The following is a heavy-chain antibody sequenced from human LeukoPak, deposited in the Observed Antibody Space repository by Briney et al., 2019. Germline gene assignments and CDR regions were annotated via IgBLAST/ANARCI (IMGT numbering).Heavy chain of an antibody. CDR3: AKDKSPDLYGRYYYMDV. D-gene: IGHD3-10*01. CDR2: ISWDGGST. J-gene: IGHJ6*03. V-gene: IGHV3-43D*03. Sequence: GGSLRLSCAASGFTFDDYAMHWVRQAPGKGLEWVSLISWDGGSTYYADSVKGRFTISRDNSKNSLYLQMNSLRAEDTALYYCAKDKSPDLYGRYYYMDVWGKGTTVTVS. CDR1: GFTFDDYA.